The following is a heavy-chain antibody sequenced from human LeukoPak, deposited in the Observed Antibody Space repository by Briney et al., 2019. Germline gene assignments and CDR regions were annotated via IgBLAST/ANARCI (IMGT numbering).Heavy chain of an antibody. Sequence: GGSLKLSCEASGFTFTNYAMSWVRQAPGQGLEWVSGMSGRGVSTYYADSVKGRFTISSDNSKNTLYLQMNSLRAEDTAIYYCAKDCTGGNWYIDSWAQGPLVTVAS. D-gene: IGHD2-8*02. CDR1: GFTFTNYA. V-gene: IGHV3-23*01. CDR3: AKDCTGGNWYIDS. J-gene: IGHJ4*02. CDR2: MSGRGVST.